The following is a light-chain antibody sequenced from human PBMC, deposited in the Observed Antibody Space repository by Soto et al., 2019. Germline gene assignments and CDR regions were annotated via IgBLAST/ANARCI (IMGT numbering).Light chain of an antibody. J-gene: IGKJ4*01. Sequence: DIQITQSPSTLSASVGDRVSITCLASQSISDWLAWYQQKPGKVPKRLIYKASNLESGVPSRFSGSGSGTEFTLTSSSLQPDNFASYYCQQYDTYSSFGGGTKVDIK. CDR1: QSISDW. CDR3: QQYDTYSS. V-gene: IGKV1-5*03. CDR2: KAS.